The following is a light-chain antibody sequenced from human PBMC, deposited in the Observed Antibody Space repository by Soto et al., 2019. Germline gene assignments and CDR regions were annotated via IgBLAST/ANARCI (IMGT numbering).Light chain of an antibody. CDR3: QQYGASPLT. CDR1: ERFARTS. Sequence: EIVLTQSPGTLSLSPGERATLSCSASERFARTSLAWYQQKPGQAPRLLIHGASSRATGIPDRFSGSNSGTDFTLTIRRLEPEDSAVYYCQQYGASPLTFGGGTKVEIK. J-gene: IGKJ4*01. CDR2: GAS. V-gene: IGKV3-20*01.